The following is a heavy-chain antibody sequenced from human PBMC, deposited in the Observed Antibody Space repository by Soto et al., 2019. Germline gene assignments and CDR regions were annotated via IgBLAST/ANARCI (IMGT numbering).Heavy chain of an antibody. V-gene: IGHV4-61*01. Sequence: QVQLQESGPGLVRPSATLSLTCTVSGGSFTTGSYNWSWIRRPPGKGLEWIGNIFFTGITHYNPSLNNRVTMSVDTSKNQFSLPVTSVTAADTAVYYCARDGHGMDVWGQGTTVTVSS. CDR2: IFFTGIT. J-gene: IGHJ6*02. CDR3: ARDGHGMDV. CDR1: GGSFTTGSYN.